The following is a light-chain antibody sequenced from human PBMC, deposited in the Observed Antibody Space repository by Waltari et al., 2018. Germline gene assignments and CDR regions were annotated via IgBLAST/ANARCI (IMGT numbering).Light chain of an antibody. V-gene: IGKV1-5*03. J-gene: IGKJ4*01. CDR2: DAS. CDR1: QDIRFF. Sequence: DIQMTQSPSTLSASIGDTVTITCRASQDIRFFLAWFQQKPGKAPQVLIYDASSLKSEVPSRFGGSGSGTEFTLTVNNLQPADFATYYYQQYYTYPLTFGGGTKVEVK. CDR3: QQYYTYPLT.